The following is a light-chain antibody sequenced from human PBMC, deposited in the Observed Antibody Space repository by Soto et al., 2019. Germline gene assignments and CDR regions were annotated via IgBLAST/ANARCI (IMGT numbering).Light chain of an antibody. CDR2: EVS. CDR3: SSYTSSSPPVV. Sequence: QSALTQPASVSGSPGQSITISCTRTSSDVGRYDYVSWYQHHPGKATKIMIYEVSNRPSGVSNRFSGSKSGNTASLTISGLQAEDEADYYCSSYTSSSPPVVFGGGTKLTVL. V-gene: IGLV2-14*01. CDR1: SSDVGRYDY. J-gene: IGLJ2*01.